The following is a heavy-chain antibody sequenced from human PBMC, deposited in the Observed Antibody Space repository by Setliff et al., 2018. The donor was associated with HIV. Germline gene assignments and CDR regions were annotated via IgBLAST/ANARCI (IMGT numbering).Heavy chain of an antibody. V-gene: IGHV4-39*01. Sequence: PSETLSLTCTVSGGSISNSRYYWSWIRQPPGKGLEWIGSIYYSGSTYYNPSLKSRVTISADTSKNQFSLKLSSVTAADAAVYYCASRVYYYDSSGYLREEGFDPWGQGTLVTVSS. D-gene: IGHD3-22*01. CDR2: IYYSGST. CDR1: GGSISNSRYY. J-gene: IGHJ5*02. CDR3: ASRVYYYDSSGYLREEGFDP.